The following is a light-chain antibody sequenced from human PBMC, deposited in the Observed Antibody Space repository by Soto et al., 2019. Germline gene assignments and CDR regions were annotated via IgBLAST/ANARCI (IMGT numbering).Light chain of an antibody. V-gene: IGLV1-40*01. Sequence: QSVLTQPPSVSGAPGQRVTISCTGSSSNIGAGYDVHWYQQLPGTALKLLIYGNNNRPSGVPDRFSGSKSGTSASLAITGLQAEDEADYYCQSYDSSLSGSVVFGGGTKLTVL. CDR3: QSYDSSLSGSVV. CDR1: SSNIGAGYD. CDR2: GNN. J-gene: IGLJ2*01.